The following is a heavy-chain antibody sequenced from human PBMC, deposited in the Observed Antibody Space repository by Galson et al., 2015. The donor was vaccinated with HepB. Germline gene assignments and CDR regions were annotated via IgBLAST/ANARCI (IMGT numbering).Heavy chain of an antibody. J-gene: IGHJ4*02. CDR2: IWYDGSNK. CDR1: GFTFSSYG. V-gene: IGHV3-33*08. D-gene: IGHD5-18*01. CDR3: AREFRSIGMGLWLRGCYFDY. Sequence: SLRLSCAASGFTFSSYGMHWVRQAPGKGLEWVAVIWYDGSNKYYADSVKGRFTISRDNSKNTLYLQMNSLRAEDTAVYYCAREFRSIGMGLWLRGCYFDYWGQGTLVTVSS.